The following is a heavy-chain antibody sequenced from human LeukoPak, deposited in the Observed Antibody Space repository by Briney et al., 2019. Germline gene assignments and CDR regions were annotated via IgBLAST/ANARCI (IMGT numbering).Heavy chain of an antibody. CDR2: INANNGNT. CDR1: GYTFTSYG. Sequence: ASVKVSCKASGYTFTSYGITWVRQALGQGLEWMGRINANNGNTNYAQNLQGRVTMTRDTSTSAAYMDLRSLRSDDTAVYYCARGPIAAAGDYWGQGTLVTVSS. D-gene: IGHD6-13*01. V-gene: IGHV1-18*01. CDR3: ARGPIAAAGDY. J-gene: IGHJ4*02.